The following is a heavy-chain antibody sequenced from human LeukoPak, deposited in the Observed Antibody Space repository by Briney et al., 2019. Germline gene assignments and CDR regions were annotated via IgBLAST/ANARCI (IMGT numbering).Heavy chain of an antibody. Sequence: RSLRLSCAASGFTFSSYGMHWVRQAPGKGLEWAAVILYDGSNKYYADSVKGRFTISRDNSKNTLYLQMNSLRAEDTAVYYCAKDREYYDFWSGYYAPSGYWGQGTLVTVSS. CDR3: AKDREYYDFWSGYYAPSGY. J-gene: IGHJ4*02. V-gene: IGHV3-30*18. CDR2: ILYDGSNK. D-gene: IGHD3-3*01. CDR1: GFTFSSYG.